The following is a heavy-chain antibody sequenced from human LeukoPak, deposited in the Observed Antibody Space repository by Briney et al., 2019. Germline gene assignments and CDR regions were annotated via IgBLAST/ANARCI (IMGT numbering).Heavy chain of an antibody. D-gene: IGHD2-21*02. CDR3: ARVLAVVVAAIPSHLFDC. V-gene: IGHV4-31*03. CDR2: IYYSGST. Sequence: SHTLSLTCTVSGGSISSGDYYWSWIRQHPGKGLQWIGYIYYSGSTYYNPSLESRVTISVDTSKNQFSLKLSSVTAADTAVYYCARVLAVVVAAIPSHLFDCWGQGTLVTVSS. CDR1: GGSISSGDYY. J-gene: IGHJ4*02.